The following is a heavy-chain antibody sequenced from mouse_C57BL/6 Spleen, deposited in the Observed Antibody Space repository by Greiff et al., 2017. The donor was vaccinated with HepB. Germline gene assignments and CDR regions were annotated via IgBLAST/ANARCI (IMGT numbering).Heavy chain of an antibody. D-gene: IGHD1-1*01. CDR3: ARTIITTVVAGGFDY. CDR2: IDPSDSYT. V-gene: IGHV1-69*01. CDR1: GYTFTSYW. J-gene: IGHJ2*01. Sequence: QVQLQQPGAELVMPGASVKLSCKASGYTFTSYWMHWVKQRPGQGLEWIGEIDPSDSYTNYNQKFKGKSTLTVDKSSSTAYMQLSSLTSEDSAVYFCARTIITTVVAGGFDYWGQGTTLTVSS.